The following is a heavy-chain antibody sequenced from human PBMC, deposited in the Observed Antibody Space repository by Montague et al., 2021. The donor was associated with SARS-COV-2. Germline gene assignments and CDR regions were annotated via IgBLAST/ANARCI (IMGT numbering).Heavy chain of an antibody. D-gene: IGHD6-13*01. Sequence: SETLSLTCTVSGDSISYFYWSWIRQPAGKGLEWIGRVSASGSTNYNPSLSSRVTMSVDTSKKQFSLRLSPVTAADTAVYYCARDVVAAPGTFDYWGQGTLVTVSS. CDR1: GDSISYFY. CDR3: ARDVVAAPGTFDY. V-gene: IGHV4-4*07. J-gene: IGHJ4*02. CDR2: VSASGST.